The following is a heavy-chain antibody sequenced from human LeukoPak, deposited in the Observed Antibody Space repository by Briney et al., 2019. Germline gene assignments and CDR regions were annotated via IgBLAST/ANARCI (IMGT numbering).Heavy chain of an antibody. D-gene: IGHD2-15*01. CDR1: GGSISSSSYY. V-gene: IGHV4-39*07. J-gene: IGHJ4*02. CDR3: ARGLYCSGGSCYSRPFDY. CDR2: IYYSGST. Sequence: SETLSLTCNVSGGSISSSSYYWGWIRQPPGKGLEWIGSIYYSGSTYYNPSLKSRVTISLDTSKKHFSLKLSSVTAADTAVYYCARGLYCSGGSCYSRPFDYWGQGTLVTVSS.